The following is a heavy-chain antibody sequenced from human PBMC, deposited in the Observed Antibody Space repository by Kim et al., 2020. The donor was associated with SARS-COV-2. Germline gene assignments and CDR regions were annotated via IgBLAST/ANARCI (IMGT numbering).Heavy chain of an antibody. J-gene: IGHJ5*02. Sequence: SETLSLTCTVSGGSISSSSYYWGWIRQPPGKGLEWIGSIYYSGSTYYNPSLKSRVTISVDTSKNQFSLKLSSVTAADTAVYYCARRGVATIDNWFDPWGQGTLVTVSS. CDR2: IYYSGST. CDR1: GGSISSSSYY. CDR3: ARRGVATIDNWFDP. V-gene: IGHV4-39*01. D-gene: IGHD5-12*01.